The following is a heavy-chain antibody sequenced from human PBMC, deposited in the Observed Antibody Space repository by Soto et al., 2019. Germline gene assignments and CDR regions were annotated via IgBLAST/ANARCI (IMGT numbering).Heavy chain of an antibody. V-gene: IGHV4-38-2*01. D-gene: IGHD1-26*01. CDR3: ARTHSGSYYSVFNY. CDR1: NFSISSGYY. J-gene: IGHJ4*02. Sequence: SETLSFTCVVSNFSISSGYYWGWIRQSPGKGLEWIASIYRSGTTSYNPSLKSRVTISVDPSKNQFSLMLTAVTAADTAVYYCARTHSGSYYSVFNYWGRGSLVSVS. CDR2: IYRSGTT.